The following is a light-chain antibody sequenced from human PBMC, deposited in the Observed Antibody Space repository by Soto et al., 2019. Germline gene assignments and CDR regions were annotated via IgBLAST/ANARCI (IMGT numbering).Light chain of an antibody. V-gene: IGLV2-8*01. CDR1: SSDFGGDKY. J-gene: IGLJ3*02. Sequence: QSALTQPPSASGSPGQSVTISCTGTSSDFGGDKYVSWYQQHPGKAPRLMIFEVTERPSGVPDRFSGSKSGNTASLTVSGLQAEDEADYYCSSSGGVNNWVFGGGTKLTVL. CDR2: EVT. CDR3: SSSGGVNNWV.